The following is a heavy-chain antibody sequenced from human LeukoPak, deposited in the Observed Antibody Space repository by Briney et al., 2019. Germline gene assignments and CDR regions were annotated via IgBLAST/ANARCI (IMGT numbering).Heavy chain of an antibody. CDR1: GGSISSSNW. CDR3: ARMTAVAGHFDY. CDR2: IYHGGST. Sequence: SETLSLTCAVSGGSISSSNWWSWVRQPPGKGLEWIGEIYHGGSTNYNPSLKSRVTISVDKSKNQFSLKLSSVTAADTAVYYCARMTAVAGHFDYWGQGTLVTVSS. D-gene: IGHD6-19*01. J-gene: IGHJ4*02. V-gene: IGHV4-4*02.